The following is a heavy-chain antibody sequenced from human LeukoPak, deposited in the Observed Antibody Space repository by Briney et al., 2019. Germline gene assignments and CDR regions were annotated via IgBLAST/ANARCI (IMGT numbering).Heavy chain of an antibody. CDR1: GGTFSSYA. Sequence: EASVKVSCKASGGTFSSYAISWVRQAPGQGLEWMGGIIPIFGTANYAQKFQGRVTITADESTSTAYMELSSLRSEDTAVYYCARCSEHSSGWSHDYYYYYMDVWGKGTTVTISS. CDR3: ARCSEHSSGWSHDYYYYYMDV. V-gene: IGHV1-69*13. J-gene: IGHJ6*03. CDR2: IIPIFGTA. D-gene: IGHD6-19*01.